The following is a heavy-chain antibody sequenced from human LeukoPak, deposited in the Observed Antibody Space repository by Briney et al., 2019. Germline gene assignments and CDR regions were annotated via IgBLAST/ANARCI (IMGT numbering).Heavy chain of an antibody. V-gene: IGHV4-30-4*07. D-gene: IGHD5-18*01. CDR2: IYYSGST. Sequence: PSETLSLTCAVSGGSISSGGYSWSWIRQPPGKGLEWIGYIYYSGSTYYNPSLKSRVTISVDTSKNQFSLKLSSVTAADTAVYYCARGTWIQLPNHQNPTYYFDYWGQGTLVTVSS. CDR1: GGSISSGGYS. J-gene: IGHJ4*02. CDR3: ARGTWIQLPNHQNPTYYFDY.